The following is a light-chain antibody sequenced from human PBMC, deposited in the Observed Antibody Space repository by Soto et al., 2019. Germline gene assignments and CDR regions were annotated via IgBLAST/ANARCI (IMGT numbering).Light chain of an antibody. CDR1: QSISGW. J-gene: IGKJ1*01. Sequence: DIQMTQSPSTLSASVGDRVTITCRASQSISGWLAWFQQKPGKAPKLLIFDASDLGGGVPSRFSGSGSGTEFTLTISNLQPEDIATYYCQQYDNLPPTWTFGQGTKVDNK. CDR2: DAS. CDR3: QQYDNLPPTWT. V-gene: IGKV1-5*01.